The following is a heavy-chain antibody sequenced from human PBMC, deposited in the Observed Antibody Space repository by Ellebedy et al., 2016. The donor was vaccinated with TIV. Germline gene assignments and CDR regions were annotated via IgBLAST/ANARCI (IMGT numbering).Heavy chain of an antibody. V-gene: IGHV3-23*01. J-gene: IGHJ6*02. Sequence: GGSLRLSCAASGFTFSNYAMTWVRQAPGKGLEWVSAISGSGTNTHYTDSLRGRFTISRDNSKNTLYLQIDSLRAEDTAVYYCARTNWGSGGFYGMDVWGQGTTVTVSS. D-gene: IGHD7-27*01. CDR2: ISGSGTNT. CDR1: GFTFSNYA. CDR3: ARTNWGSGGFYGMDV.